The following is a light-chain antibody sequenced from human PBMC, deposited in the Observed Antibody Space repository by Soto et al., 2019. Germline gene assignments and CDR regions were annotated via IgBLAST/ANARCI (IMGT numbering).Light chain of an antibody. Sequence: DMEMTQSPSSLSASVGDRVTITCRASPSISNYLNWYQHKPGKVPKLLIYAASSLQSGVPTRFSGSGSGTDFTLTINSLQPEDFATYYCQQSYGTPLPFGGGTKIEIK. CDR1: PSISNY. V-gene: IGKV1-39*01. CDR2: AAS. CDR3: QQSYGTPLP. J-gene: IGKJ4*02.